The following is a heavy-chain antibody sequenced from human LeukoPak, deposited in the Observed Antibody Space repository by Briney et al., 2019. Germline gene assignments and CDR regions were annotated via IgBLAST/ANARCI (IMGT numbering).Heavy chain of an antibody. CDR1: GFTVSTIY. CDR2: IYSGGST. D-gene: IGHD6-13*01. CDR3: ARLKPPAVKDYYGLDV. V-gene: IGHV3-66*01. Sequence: GGSLRLSCAASGFTVSTIYMNWVRQAPGRGLEWVSVIYSGGSTYYVDSVKGRFTISRDNSKNTLHLLMNSLRAEDTAVYFCARLKPPAVKDYYGLDVWGQGTTVTVSS. J-gene: IGHJ6*02.